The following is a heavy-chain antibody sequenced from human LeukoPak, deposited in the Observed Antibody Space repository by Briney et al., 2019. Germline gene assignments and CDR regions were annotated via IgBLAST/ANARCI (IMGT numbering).Heavy chain of an antibody. CDR1: GGSFSGYY. J-gene: IGHJ4*02. CDR2: INHLGST. CDR3: ARGGYNIDWMRDATDY. V-gene: IGHV4-34*01. Sequence: ASETLSLTCGVYGGSFSGYYYNWLRQSPGKGLEWIAEINHLGSTNYNPSLKSRVAISIDTSKSQFSLRLYSVTAADTAVYYCARGGYNIDWMRDATDYWGQGPLAAASS. D-gene: IGHD3-9*01.